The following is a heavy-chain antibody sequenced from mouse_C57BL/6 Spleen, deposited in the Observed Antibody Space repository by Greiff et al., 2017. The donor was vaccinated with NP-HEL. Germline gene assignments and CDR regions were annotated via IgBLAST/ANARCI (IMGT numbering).Heavy chain of an antibody. J-gene: IGHJ4*01. CDR2: IRNKANNHAT. CDR1: GFTFSDAW. D-gene: IGHD1-1*01. V-gene: IGHV6-6*01. CDR3: TRSTTVVPHYYAMDY. Sequence: DVKLVESGGGLVQPGGSMKLSCAASGFTFSDAWMDWVRQSPEKGLEWVAEIRNKANNHATYYAESVKGRFTISRDDSKSSVYLQMNSLRAEDTGIYYCTRSTTVVPHYYAMDYWGQGTSVTVSS.